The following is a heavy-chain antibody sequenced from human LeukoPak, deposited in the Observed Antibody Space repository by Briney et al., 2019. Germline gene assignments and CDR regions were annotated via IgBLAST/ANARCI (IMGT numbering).Heavy chain of an antibody. J-gene: IGHJ4*02. CDR2: ISYDGSNK. Sequence: GGSLRLSCAASGFTFSSYGMHWVRQAPGKGLEWVAVISYDGSNKYYADSVKGRFTISRDNSKNTLYLQMNSLRAEDTAVYYCAEDDSSGYYLDYWGQGTLVTVSS. V-gene: IGHV3-30*18. CDR3: AEDDSSGYYLDY. D-gene: IGHD3-22*01. CDR1: GFTFSSYG.